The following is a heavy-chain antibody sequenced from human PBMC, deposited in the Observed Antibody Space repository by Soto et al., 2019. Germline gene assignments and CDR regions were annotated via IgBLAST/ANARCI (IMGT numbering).Heavy chain of an antibody. Sequence: QVQLVESGGGVVQPGRSLRLSCAASGFTFSSYAMHWVRQAPGKGLEWVAVISYDGSNKYYADSVKGRFTISRDNSKNTLYLQMNSLRAEDTAVYYCAREGSVWGSYRPYNWFDPWGQGTLVTVSS. V-gene: IGHV3-30-3*01. CDR2: ISYDGSNK. CDR3: AREGSVWGSYRPYNWFDP. D-gene: IGHD3-16*02. J-gene: IGHJ5*02. CDR1: GFTFSSYA.